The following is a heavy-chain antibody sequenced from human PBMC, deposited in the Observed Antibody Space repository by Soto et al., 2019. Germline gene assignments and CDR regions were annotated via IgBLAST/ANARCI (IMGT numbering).Heavy chain of an antibody. J-gene: IGHJ6*02. Sequence: SETLSLTCTVSGGSISSSSYYWGWIRQPPGKGLEWIGSIYYSGSTYYNPSLKSRVTISVDTSKNQFSLKLSSVTAADTAVYYCARLPSSWTYYYYAMDVWGQGTTVTVSS. V-gene: IGHV4-39*01. CDR1: GGSISSSSYY. CDR3: ARLPSSWTYYYYAMDV. D-gene: IGHD6-13*01. CDR2: IYYSGST.